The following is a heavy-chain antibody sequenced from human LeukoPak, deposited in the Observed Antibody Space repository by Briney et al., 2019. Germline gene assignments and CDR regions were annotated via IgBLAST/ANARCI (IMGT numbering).Heavy chain of an antibody. CDR1: GGSLSSYY. CDR3: ARDRGSSGWYGRFDP. J-gene: IGHJ5*02. D-gene: IGHD6-19*01. Sequence: PSETLSLTCTVSGGSLSSYYWSWIRQPPGKGLEWIGYIYYSGSTNYNPSLKSRVTISVDTSKNQFSLKLSSVTAADTAVYYCARDRGSSGWYGRFDPWGQGTLVTVSS. V-gene: IGHV4-59*01. CDR2: IYYSGST.